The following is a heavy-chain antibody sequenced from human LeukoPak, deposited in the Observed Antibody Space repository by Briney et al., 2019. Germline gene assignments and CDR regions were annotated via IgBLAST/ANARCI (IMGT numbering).Heavy chain of an antibody. D-gene: IGHD3-16*01. CDR3: ARGPGLLRRLRLGDLPDY. CDR2: INPSGGST. CDR1: GYTFTSYY. Sequence: ASVKVSCKASGYTFTSYYMHWVRQAPGQGLEWMGIINPSGGSTSYAQKFQGRVTMTRDTSTSTVYMELSSLRSEDTAVYYCARGPGLLRRLRLGDLPDYWGQGTLVTVSS. J-gene: IGHJ4*02. V-gene: IGHV1-46*01.